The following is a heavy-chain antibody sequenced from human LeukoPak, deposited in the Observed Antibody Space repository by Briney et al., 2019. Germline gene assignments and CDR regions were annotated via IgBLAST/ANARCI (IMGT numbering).Heavy chain of an antibody. Sequence: SQTLSLTCAISGDSVSSYSAAWSWIRQSPSRGLEWLGRTYYRSKWYNDYAVSVKSRITINPDTSKNQFSLELTSVTPEDTAVYYCARSGGHDAFDIWGQGTMVTVSS. J-gene: IGHJ3*02. D-gene: IGHD4-23*01. V-gene: IGHV6-1*01. CDR3: ARSGGHDAFDI. CDR2: TYYRSKWYN. CDR1: GDSVSSYSAA.